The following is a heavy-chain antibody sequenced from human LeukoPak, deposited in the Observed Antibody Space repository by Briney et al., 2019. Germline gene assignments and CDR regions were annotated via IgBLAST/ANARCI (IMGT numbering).Heavy chain of an antibody. J-gene: IGHJ3*02. CDR2: MNPNSGNT. D-gene: IGHD4-17*01. CDR3: ARVWPPVGTVTTTPFFFDI. V-gene: IGHV1-8*01. CDR1: GYTFTSYD. Sequence: GASVKVSCKASGYTFTSYDINWVRQATGQGLEWMGWMNPNSGNTGYAQKFQGRVTMTRNTSISTAYMELSSLRSEDTAVYYCARVWPPVGTVTTTPFFFDIWGQGTMVTVSS.